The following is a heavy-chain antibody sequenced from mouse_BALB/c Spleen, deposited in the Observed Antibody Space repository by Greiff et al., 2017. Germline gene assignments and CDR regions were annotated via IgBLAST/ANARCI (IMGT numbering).Heavy chain of an antibody. V-gene: IGHV1-14*01. CDR1: GYTFTSYV. J-gene: IGHJ4*01. D-gene: IGHD1-1*01. CDR2: INPYNDGT. Sequence: EVQLQQSGPELVKPGASVKMSCKASGYTFTSYVMHWVKQKPGQGLEWIGYINPYNDGTKYNEKFKGKATLTSDKSSSTAYMELSSLTSEDSAVYYCARGVYYYGSSYVYYAMDYWGQGTSVTVSS. CDR3: ARGVYYYGSSYVYYAMDY.